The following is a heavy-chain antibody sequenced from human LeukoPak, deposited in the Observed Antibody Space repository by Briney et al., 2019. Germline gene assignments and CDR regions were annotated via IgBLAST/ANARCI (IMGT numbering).Heavy chain of an antibody. CDR1: GFTVSSNY. J-gene: IGHJ4*02. CDR2: ITDSGVNT. Sequence: PGGSLRLSCAASGFTVSSNYMSWVRQAPEKGLEWVSSITDSGVNTYYADSVKGRFTISRDNSKNTLYLQMNSLRAEDTAVYYCAKGSRGSYDYWGQGTLVTVSS. V-gene: IGHV3-23*01. D-gene: IGHD1-26*01. CDR3: AKGSRGSYDY.